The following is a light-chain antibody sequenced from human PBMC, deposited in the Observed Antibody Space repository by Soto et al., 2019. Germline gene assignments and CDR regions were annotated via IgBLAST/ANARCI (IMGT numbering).Light chain of an antibody. V-gene: IGKV1-8*01. CDR3: QQSFSIPFT. Sequence: AIRMTQSPSSFSASTGDRVTITCRASQGISSYLAWYQQKPGKAPKLLIYAASTLQSGVPSRFSGSGSGTDFTLTISSLQPEDFATYYCQQSFSIPFTFGPGTKVDIK. CDR1: QGISSY. J-gene: IGKJ3*01. CDR2: AAS.